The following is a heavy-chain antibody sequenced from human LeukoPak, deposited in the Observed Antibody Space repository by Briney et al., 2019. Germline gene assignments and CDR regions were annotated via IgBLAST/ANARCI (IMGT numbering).Heavy chain of an antibody. J-gene: IGHJ4*02. V-gene: IGHV3-64*01. CDR1: GFTFSSYA. CDR3: AGEASLVVRCSDY. CDR2: ISSNGGST. Sequence: GGSLRLSCAASGFTFSSYAMHWVRQAPGKGLEYVSAISSNGGSTSYANSVKGRFTISRDDSKNTLYLQMGSLRAEDMAVYYCAGEASLVVRCSDYWGQGTLVTVSS. D-gene: IGHD2-2*01.